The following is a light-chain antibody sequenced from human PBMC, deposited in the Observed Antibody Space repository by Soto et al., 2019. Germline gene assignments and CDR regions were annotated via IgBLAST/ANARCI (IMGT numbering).Light chain of an antibody. CDR2: DVN. V-gene: IGLV2-14*01. CDR1: SRDIGGYNY. CDR3: SSSTSSSTYVV. J-gene: IGLJ2*01. Sequence: QSALTQPASVSGSPGQSIAISCTGTSRDIGGYNYVSWYQQHPDKAPKLLIYDVNGRPSGVSDRFSGSKSGNTASLTISGLQAEDQADYYCSSSTSSSTYVVFGGGTKLTVL.